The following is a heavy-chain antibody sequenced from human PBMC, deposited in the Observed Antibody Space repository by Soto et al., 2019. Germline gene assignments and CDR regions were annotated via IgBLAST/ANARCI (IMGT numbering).Heavy chain of an antibody. CDR3: VITDSGRERGY. Sequence: EVQLVESGGGFVQRGGSLRLSCAVSGLTFSTNTINWVRQAPGKGLEWVSYISTSSTAIYYADSVKGRFTISRDDAKSLLYLQMNSLRDEDTAVYYCVITDSGRERGYWGQGTLVTVSS. V-gene: IGHV3-48*02. CDR1: GLTFSTNT. D-gene: IGHD3-10*01. J-gene: IGHJ4*02. CDR2: ISTSSTAI.